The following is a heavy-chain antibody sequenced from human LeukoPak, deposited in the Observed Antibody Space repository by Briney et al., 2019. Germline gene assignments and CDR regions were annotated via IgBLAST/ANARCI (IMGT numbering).Heavy chain of an antibody. CDR1: GFTFSSYS. D-gene: IGHD2-15*01. V-gene: IGHV3-21*01. J-gene: IGHJ4*02. CDR2: ISSSSSYI. CDR3: ARGHNFYCSGGSCYSDY. Sequence: GGSLRLSCAASGFTFSSYSMNWVRQAPGKGLEWVSSISSSSSYIYYADSVKGRFTISRDNAKNSLYLQMNSLRAEDTAVYYCARGHNFYCSGGSCYSDYWGQGTLVTVSS.